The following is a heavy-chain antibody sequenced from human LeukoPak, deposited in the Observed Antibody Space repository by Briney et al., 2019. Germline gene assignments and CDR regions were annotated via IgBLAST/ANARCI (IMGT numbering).Heavy chain of an antibody. D-gene: IGHD6-6*01. Sequence: PSETLSLTCTVSGGSISSSTYYWGWIRQPPGKGLEWIGTMYYSGSTYYNPSLKSRVTMSVDTSNNQFSLKLSSATAADTAVYYCARQPEFSRSSNDSWGQGTLVTVSS. V-gene: IGHV4-39*01. CDR1: GGSISSSTYY. CDR2: MYYSGST. J-gene: IGHJ4*02. CDR3: ARQPEFSRSSNDS.